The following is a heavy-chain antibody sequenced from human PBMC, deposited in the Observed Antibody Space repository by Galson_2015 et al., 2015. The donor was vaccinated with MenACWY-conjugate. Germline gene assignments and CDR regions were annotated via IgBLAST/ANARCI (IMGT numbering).Heavy chain of an antibody. D-gene: IGHD6-13*01. CDR1: GFTFSSYS. J-gene: IGHJ1*01. Sequence: LRLSCAASGFTFSSYSMNWVRQAPGKGLEWVSYISDSSNTIVYADSVKGRFTISRDDAKNTLYLQMNSLRAEDTAVYYCARRDSSSWYRQYFQHWGQGTLVTVSS. V-gene: IGHV3-48*01. CDR2: ISDSSNTI. CDR3: ARRDSSSWYRQYFQH.